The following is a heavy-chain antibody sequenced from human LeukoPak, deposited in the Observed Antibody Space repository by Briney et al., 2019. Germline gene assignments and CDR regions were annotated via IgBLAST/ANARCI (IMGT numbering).Heavy chain of an antibody. CDR1: GFMSSSYG. CDR2: ISGSGGRT. CDR3: AKDKVSGWPYYYGLDV. D-gene: IGHD6-19*01. Sequence: PGGSLRLSCAASGFMSSSYGTSWVRQAPGKGLEWVSGISGSGGRTYYAGSVKGRFTISRDNSKNTLYLQMNSLRAEDTALYYCAKDKVSGWPYYYGLDVWGQGTTVTVSS. J-gene: IGHJ6*02. V-gene: IGHV3-23*01.